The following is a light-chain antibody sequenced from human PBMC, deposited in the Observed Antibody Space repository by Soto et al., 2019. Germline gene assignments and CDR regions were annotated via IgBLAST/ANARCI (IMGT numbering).Light chain of an antibody. J-gene: IGLJ1*01. CDR1: TSNIGSKT. V-gene: IGLV1-44*01. CDR2: SND. CDR3: AATDIYMNGYD. Sequence: QSVLTQSPSASGTPGQRVTMSCSGSTSNIGSKTVNWYRQLPGTAPKLLIYSNDQRPSGVPDRFSGSKSGTSASLAISGLQSDDEVVYYCAATDIYMNGYDFGTGT.